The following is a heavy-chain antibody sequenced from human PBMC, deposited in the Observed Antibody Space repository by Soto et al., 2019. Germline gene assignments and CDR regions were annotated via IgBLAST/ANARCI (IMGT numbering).Heavy chain of an antibody. CDR2: IIPILGIA. J-gene: IGHJ4*02. D-gene: IGHD3-3*01. Sequence: QVQLVQSGAEVKKPGSSVKVSCKASGGTFSSYTISWVRQAPGQGLEWMGRIIPILGIANYAQKFQGRVTITADKSTSTAYMELSSLRSEDTAVYYCARDITIFGVVIPFDYWGQGTLVTVSS. V-gene: IGHV1-69*08. CDR1: GGTFSSYT. CDR3: ARDITIFGVVIPFDY.